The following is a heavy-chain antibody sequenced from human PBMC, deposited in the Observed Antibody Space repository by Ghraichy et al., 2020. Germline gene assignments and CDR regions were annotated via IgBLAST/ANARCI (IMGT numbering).Heavy chain of an antibody. J-gene: IGHJ5*02. CDR1: GFTFRSYA. D-gene: IGHD1-20*01. CDR3: AKDRYNWNDLLT. Sequence: ETLSLTCAGSGFTFRSYAMSWVRQAPGQGLEWVASISGTAASTFYADSAKGRFTISRDNSKNTLYLQMDTLRADDTAVYYCAKDRYNWNDLLTWGQGTLVTVSS. V-gene: IGHV3-23*01. CDR2: ISGTAAST.